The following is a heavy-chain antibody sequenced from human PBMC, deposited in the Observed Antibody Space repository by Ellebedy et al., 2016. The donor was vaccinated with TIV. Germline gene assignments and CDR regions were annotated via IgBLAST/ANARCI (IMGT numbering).Heavy chain of an antibody. V-gene: IGHV3-30*18. CDR2: ISYDGSNK. Sequence: GESLKISXAASGFTFSSYGMHWVRQAPGKGLEWVAVISYDGSNKYYADSVKGRFTISRDNSMNTLYLQMNSLRAEDTAVYYCAKEDYGSGSYLFDYWGQGTLVTVSS. CDR1: GFTFSSYG. CDR3: AKEDYGSGSYLFDY. J-gene: IGHJ4*02. D-gene: IGHD3-10*01.